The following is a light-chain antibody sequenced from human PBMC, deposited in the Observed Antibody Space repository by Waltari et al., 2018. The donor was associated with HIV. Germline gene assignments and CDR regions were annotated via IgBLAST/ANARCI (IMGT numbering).Light chain of an antibody. J-gene: IGLJ3*02. CDR2: DNH. Sequence: QSVLTQPPSVSAAPGQRVTISCSGSRSNIGSNDVSWYQQLPGTAPKLLIFDNHKRTAWIPDRFPGSTSGTSATLCITGIQTGDEADYYCGTWDSGLSAVVFGGGTKLTVL. V-gene: IGLV1-51*01. CDR3: GTWDSGLSAVV. CDR1: RSNIGSND.